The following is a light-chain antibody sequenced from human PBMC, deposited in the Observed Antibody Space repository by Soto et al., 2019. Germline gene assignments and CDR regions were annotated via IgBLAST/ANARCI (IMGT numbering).Light chain of an antibody. J-gene: IGLJ2*01. CDR2: DDR. CDR1: KFGSKN. CDR3: HVWDESSDEVV. Sequence: SYELTQPPSVSVAPGQTGRISCGGNKFGSKNVHWDQQKPGQAPVLVVYDDRDRPSGIPERFSGSNSGNTATLTISSIEAGNEADYQCHVWDESSDEVVFGGGTKLTVL. V-gene: IGLV3-21*02.